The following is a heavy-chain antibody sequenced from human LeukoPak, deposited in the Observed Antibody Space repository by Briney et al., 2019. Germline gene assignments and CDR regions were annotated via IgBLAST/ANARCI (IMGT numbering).Heavy chain of an antibody. D-gene: IGHD2-15*01. CDR3: VRDFSCSGGSCPLFDS. J-gene: IGHJ4*02. V-gene: IGHV3-23*01. CDR2: LNEDGGYT. Sequence: GESLKISCAASGFTFSIYAMSWVRQAPGKGLAWVSGLNEDGGYTYYADSVKGRFTISRDNSENTLYLQMSSLRAEDTAIYYCVRDFSCSGGSCPLFDSWGQGTLVSVSS. CDR1: GFTFSIYA.